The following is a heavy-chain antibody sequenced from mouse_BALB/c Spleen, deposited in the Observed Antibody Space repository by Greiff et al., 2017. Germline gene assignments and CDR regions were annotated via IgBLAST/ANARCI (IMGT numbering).Heavy chain of an antibody. V-gene: IGHV14-1*02. CDR3: ARWGYDYSWCAY. D-gene: IGHD2-4*01. CDR2: IDPENGNT. CDR1: GFKIKDYN. J-gene: IGHJ3*01. Sequence: EVQLQQSGAELVRPGALVKLSCKASGFKIKDYNMHWVKQRPEQGLEWIGWIDPENGNTINDPKIQYKASITADTSSNTDYLQLSSLTSEDTAFYCCARWGYDYSWCAYWGQGTLVTVSA.